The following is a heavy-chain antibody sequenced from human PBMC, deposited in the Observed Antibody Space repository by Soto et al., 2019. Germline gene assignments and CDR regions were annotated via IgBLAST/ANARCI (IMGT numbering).Heavy chain of an antibody. CDR3: AKPDTEAVAALIGY. J-gene: IGHJ4*02. CDR1: GFTFSSYG. V-gene: IGHV3-30*18. D-gene: IGHD6-19*01. Sequence: GGSLRLSCAASGFTFSSYGMHWVRQAPGKGLEWVAVISYDGSNKYYADSVKGRFTISRDNSKNTLYLQMNSLRAEDTAVYYCAKPDTEAVAALIGYWGQGTLVTVSS. CDR2: ISYDGSNK.